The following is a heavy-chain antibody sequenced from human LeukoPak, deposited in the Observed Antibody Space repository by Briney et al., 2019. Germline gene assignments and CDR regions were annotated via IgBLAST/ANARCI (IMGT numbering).Heavy chain of an antibody. CDR3: ARAPNYGDYPYYFDY. CDR1: GGSISSGGYS. J-gene: IGHJ4*02. CDR2: IYHSGST. D-gene: IGHD4-17*01. Sequence: PSETLSLTCAVSGGSISSGGYSWSWIRQPPGKGLEWIGYIYHSGSTYYNPSLKSRVTISVDRSKNQFSLKLSSVTAADTAVYYCARAPNYGDYPYYFDYWGQGTLVTVSS. V-gene: IGHV4-30-2*01.